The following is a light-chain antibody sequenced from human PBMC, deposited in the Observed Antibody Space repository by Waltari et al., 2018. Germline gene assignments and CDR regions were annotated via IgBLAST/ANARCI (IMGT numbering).Light chain of an antibody. CDR2: EDS. V-gene: IGLV3-10*01. J-gene: IGLJ2*01. Sequence: SYELTQPPSVSVSPGQTARTTCSGTALPIKYTYWSQQQSGQAPVLVIFEDSKRPSGIPESFTGSSSGTMATLTISGAQVDDEADYYCYSTDSSGNLRVFGGGTKLTVL. CDR1: ALPIKY. CDR3: YSTDSSGNLRV.